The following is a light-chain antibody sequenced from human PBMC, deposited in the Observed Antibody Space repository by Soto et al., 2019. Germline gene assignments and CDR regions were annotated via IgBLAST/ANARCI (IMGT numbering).Light chain of an antibody. Sequence: DIQQTQSPSSLSASLGDSITITCRASETISTFLNWYQVQPGKAPRLLVYGASYLQVGVPVRFRASGSGTLFTLTIDNLQREDLASYFCQQFFSAVLTFGGGTRVDI. V-gene: IGKV1-39*01. CDR1: ETISTF. CDR3: QQFFSAVLT. CDR2: GAS. J-gene: IGKJ4*01.